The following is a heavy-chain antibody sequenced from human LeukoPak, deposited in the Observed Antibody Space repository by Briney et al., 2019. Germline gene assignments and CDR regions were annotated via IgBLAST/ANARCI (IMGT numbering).Heavy chain of an antibody. J-gene: IGHJ4*02. V-gene: IGHV3-48*04. D-gene: IGHD6-13*01. CDR3: ARVLGYSSSWPFDY. CDR1: GFTFSSYS. Sequence: GGSLRLSCAASGFTFSSYSMNWVRQAPGKGLEWVSYISSSSSTIYYADSVKGRLTISRDNAKNSLYLQMNSLRVEDTAVYYCARVLGYSSSWPFDYWGQGTLVTVSS. CDR2: ISSSSSTI.